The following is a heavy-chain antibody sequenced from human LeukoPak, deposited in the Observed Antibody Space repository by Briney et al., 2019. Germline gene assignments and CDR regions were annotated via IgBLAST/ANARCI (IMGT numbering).Heavy chain of an antibody. CDR1: GCTFSKYW. D-gene: IGHD6-19*01. J-gene: IGHJ4*02. Sequence: GGSLRLSCAASGCTFSKYWMLWVRQAPGKGLESVSRINTDGTVTTYADSVKGRFTVSRDNADNTMFLQMNSVRDEDTAVYYCATKQWLAPPPDSWGQGTPVTVSS. CDR2: INTDGTVT. CDR3: ATKQWLAPPPDS. V-gene: IGHV3-74*01.